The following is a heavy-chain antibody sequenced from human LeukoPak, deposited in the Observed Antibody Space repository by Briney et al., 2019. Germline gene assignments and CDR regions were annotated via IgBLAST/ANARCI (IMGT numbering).Heavy chain of an antibody. CDR1: RFSFSTFG. CDR3: AKDNPVLEY. V-gene: IGHV3-30*18. J-gene: IGHJ4*02. CDR2: ISKDESNK. Sequence: GGSLRLSCAPSRFSFSTFGMHWVRQTPGKGLEWVSHISKDESNKYYADSVKGRFTISRDTSKNTLFLQMNSLRVEDTAIYYCAKDNPVLEYWGQGTLVTVS.